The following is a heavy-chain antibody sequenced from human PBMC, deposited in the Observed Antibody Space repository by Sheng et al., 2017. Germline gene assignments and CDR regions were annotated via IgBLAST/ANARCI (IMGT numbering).Heavy chain of an antibody. CDR3: ARDKXDSSGYYYAWFDP. Sequence: QLQLQESGPGLVKPSETLSLTCTVSGGSISSSSYYWGWIRQPPGKGLEWIGSIYYSGSTYYNPSLKSRVTISVDTSKNQFSLKLSSVTAADTAVYYCARDKXDSSGYYYAWFDPWGQGTLVTVSS. D-gene: IGHD3-22*01. J-gene: IGHJ5*02. V-gene: IGHV4-39*07. CDR1: GGSISSSSYY. CDR2: IYYSGST.